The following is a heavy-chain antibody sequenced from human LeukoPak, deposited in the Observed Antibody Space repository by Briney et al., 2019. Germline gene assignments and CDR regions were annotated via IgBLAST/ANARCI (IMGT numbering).Heavy chain of an antibody. CDR1: GYTFTSYY. D-gene: IGHD1-26*01. J-gene: IGHJ4*02. V-gene: IGHV1-46*01. CDR3: ARFIVGATTVLPDY. Sequence: ASVKVSCKASGYTFTSYYMHWVRQAPGQGLEWMGIINPSGGSTSYAQKFQGRVTITADKSTSTAYMELSSLRSEDTAVYYCARFIVGATTVLPDYWGQGTLVTVSS. CDR2: INPSGGST.